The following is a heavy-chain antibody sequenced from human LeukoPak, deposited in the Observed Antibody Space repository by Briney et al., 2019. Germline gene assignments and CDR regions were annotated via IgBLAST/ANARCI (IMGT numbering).Heavy chain of an antibody. CDR2: ISGSGGST. Sequence: PGGSLRLSCAASGFTFSSYAMSWVRQAPGKGLEWVSAISGSGGSTYYADSVKGRFTISRDNSKSTLFLHMNSLRADDTAVYYCATSPLRLAAPGRDYWGQGTLVTVSS. J-gene: IGHJ4*02. D-gene: IGHD6-13*01. V-gene: IGHV3-23*01. CDR3: ATSPLRLAAPGRDY. CDR1: GFTFSSYA.